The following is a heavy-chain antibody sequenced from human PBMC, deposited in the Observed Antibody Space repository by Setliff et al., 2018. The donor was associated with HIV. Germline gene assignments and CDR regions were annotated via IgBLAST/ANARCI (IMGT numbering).Heavy chain of an antibody. D-gene: IGHD5-12*01. CDR3: ARHMVATSYYFDY. CDR2: IYYGGST. CDR1: GGSISSSSYY. V-gene: IGHV4-39*07. J-gene: IGHJ4*02. Sequence: KPSETLSLTCTVSGGSISSSSYYWGWIRQPPGKGLEWIGSIYYGGSTYYNPSLKSRITISVDTSKNQFSLKLSSVTAADTAVYYCARHMVATSYYFDYWGQGTLVTVSS.